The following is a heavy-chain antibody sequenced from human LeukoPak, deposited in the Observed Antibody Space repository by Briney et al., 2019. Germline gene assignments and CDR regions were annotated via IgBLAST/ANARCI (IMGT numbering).Heavy chain of an antibody. CDR1: GGSISRGDYY. Sequence: SQTLSLTCTVSGGSISRGDYYWSWIRQPPGKGLEWFGYIYYSGSTYYNPSLKSRVTISVDTSKNQFSLKLSSVTAADTAVYYCAREGPYYGSGSYYPPGFNWFDPCGQGTLVTVSS. V-gene: IGHV4-30-4*08. CDR2: IYYSGST. J-gene: IGHJ5*02. D-gene: IGHD3-10*01. CDR3: AREGPYYGSGSYYPPGFNWFDP.